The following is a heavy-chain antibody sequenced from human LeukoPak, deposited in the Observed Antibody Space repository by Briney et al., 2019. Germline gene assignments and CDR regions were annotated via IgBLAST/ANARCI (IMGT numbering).Heavy chain of an antibody. V-gene: IGHV1-18*01. CDR3: ATYTYSGGSHY. CDR2: ISPYNGYT. Sequence: ASVKVSCKASGYTFTNYGISWVRQAPGQGLEWMGWISPYNGYTNYAQNIYDRVTMTTDTSTTTAYMELRSLRSDDSAVYYCATYTYSGGSHYWGQGALVTVSS. CDR1: GYTFTNYG. J-gene: IGHJ4*02. D-gene: IGHD6-19*01.